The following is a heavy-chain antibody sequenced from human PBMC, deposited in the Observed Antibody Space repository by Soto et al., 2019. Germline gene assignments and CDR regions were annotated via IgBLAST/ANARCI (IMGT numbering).Heavy chain of an antibody. CDR3: ARCYCSVGSCYTCWHSDL. CDR1: GYTFNNYG. V-gene: IGHV1-18*01. Sequence: QVQLVQCGAEVKTPGASVKVSCKASGYTFNNYGISWVRQAPGQGLEWMGWIGPYNGNTDHAQNFQGRVTMTTDTSANTAYMELRSLRSDDTALYYCARCYCSVGSCYTCWHSDLWGRGTLVTVSS. CDR2: IGPYNGNT. D-gene: IGHD2-15*01. J-gene: IGHJ2*01.